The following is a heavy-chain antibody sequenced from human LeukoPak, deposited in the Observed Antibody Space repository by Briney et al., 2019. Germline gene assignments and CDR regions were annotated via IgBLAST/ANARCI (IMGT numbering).Heavy chain of an antibody. Sequence: GSLSLSSAASGFTFSRYSMDWVRQAPGKGLEWVSSISDGSRYTYYADSVRGRFTISRDSARNSLYLQMNSLRPEDTAMYYCARSGTRSGTDFDFWGQGTLVTVSS. V-gene: IGHV3-21*01. CDR3: ARSGTRSGTDFDF. J-gene: IGHJ4*02. CDR2: ISDGSRYT. D-gene: IGHD3-10*01. CDR1: GFTFSRYS.